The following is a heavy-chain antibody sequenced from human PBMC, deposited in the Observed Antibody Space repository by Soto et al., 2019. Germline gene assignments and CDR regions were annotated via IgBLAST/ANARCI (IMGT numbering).Heavy chain of an antibody. CDR3: ARHKSSSWYPDYYSYYGMDV. CDR2: IYPGDSDP. V-gene: IGHV5-51*01. Sequence: ESLKISCTGSGYSFTSYWIGWVRQMPGKGLEWMGIIYPGDSDPRYSPSFQGQVTISADKSIGTAYLQWNSLKASDTAMYYCARHKSSSWYPDYYSYYGMDVWGQGTTVTVSS. D-gene: IGHD6-13*01. CDR1: GYSFTSYW. J-gene: IGHJ6*02.